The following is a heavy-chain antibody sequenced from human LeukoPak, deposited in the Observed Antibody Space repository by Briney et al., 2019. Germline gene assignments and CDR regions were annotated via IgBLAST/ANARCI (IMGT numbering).Heavy chain of an antibody. J-gene: IGHJ6*02. CDR1: GFSFSSSW. Sequence: PGGSLRLSCAASGFSFSSSWMHWVRQAPGKGLVWVSRINSDGRSTSYADSVKGRFTISRDNAKNTLYLQMNSLRAEDTAVYYCARDRSGAPGTDYYYGSDVWGQGTTVTVSS. CDR2: INSDGRST. CDR3: ARDRSGAPGTDYYYGSDV. D-gene: IGHD3-3*01. V-gene: IGHV3-74*01.